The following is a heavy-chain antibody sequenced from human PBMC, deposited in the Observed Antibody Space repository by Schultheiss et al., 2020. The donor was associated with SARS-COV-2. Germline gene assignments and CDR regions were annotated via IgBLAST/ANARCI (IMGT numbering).Heavy chain of an antibody. CDR1: GYTFTSYY. D-gene: IGHD3-22*01. Sequence: ASVKVSCKASGYTFTSYYMHWVRQAPGQGLEWMGWINPNSGGTNYAQKFQGWVTMTRDTSTSTVYMELSSLRSEDTAVYYCASLYYYDSSGRSRGFDYWGQGTLVTVSS. CDR3: ASLYYYDSSGRSRGFDY. CDR2: INPNSGGT. J-gene: IGHJ4*02. V-gene: IGHV1-2*04.